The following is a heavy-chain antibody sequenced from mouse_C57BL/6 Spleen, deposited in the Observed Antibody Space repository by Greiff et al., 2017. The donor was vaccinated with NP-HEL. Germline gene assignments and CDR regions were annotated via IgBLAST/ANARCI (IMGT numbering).Heavy chain of an antibody. CDR1: GFTFNTYA. Sequence: EVQLVESGGGLVQPKGSLKLSCAASGFTFNTYAMHWVRQAPGKGLEWVARIRSKSSNYATYYADSVKDRFTISRADSQSMLYLQMNNLNTEDTAMYYCVREDGHYWYFDVWGTGTTVTVSS. V-gene: IGHV10-3*01. CDR3: VREDGHYWYFDV. D-gene: IGHD2-3*01. CDR2: IRSKSSNYAT. J-gene: IGHJ1*03.